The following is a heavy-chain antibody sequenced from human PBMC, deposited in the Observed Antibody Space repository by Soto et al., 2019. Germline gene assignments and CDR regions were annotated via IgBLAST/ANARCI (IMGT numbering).Heavy chain of an antibody. CDR3: ARNTYCGGDCVWYFDL. J-gene: IGHJ2*01. D-gene: IGHD2-21*02. Sequence: EVQVVESGGGLVQPGGSLRLSCAASGFTVSSNYMCWVRQAPGKSLEWVSVIYTSDSTYYADSVKGRFTISRDNSKNTIYLQMNSLRAEDTAVYYCARNTYCGGDCVWYFDLWGLGTLVTVSS. CDR2: IYTSDST. V-gene: IGHV3-66*01. CDR1: GFTVSSNY.